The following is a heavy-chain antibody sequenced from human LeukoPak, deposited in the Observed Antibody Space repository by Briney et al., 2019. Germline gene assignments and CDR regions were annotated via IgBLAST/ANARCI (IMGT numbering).Heavy chain of an antibody. J-gene: IGHJ4*02. CDR3: ATRWALRGGRGAAAAPIDY. CDR2: IYYSGST. Sequence: SETLSLTCTVSGGSISSSSYYWGWIRQPPGKGLEWIGSIYYSGSTYYNPSLKSRVTISVDTSKNQFSLKLSSVTAADTAVYYCATRWALRGGRGAAAAPIDYWGQGTLVTVSS. CDR1: GGSISSSSYY. V-gene: IGHV4-39*01. D-gene: IGHD6-13*01.